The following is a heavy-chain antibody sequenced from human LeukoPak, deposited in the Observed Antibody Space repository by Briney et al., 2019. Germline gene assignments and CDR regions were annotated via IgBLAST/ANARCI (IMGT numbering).Heavy chain of an antibody. V-gene: IGHV3-33*01. D-gene: IGHD6-6*01. Sequence: PGGSLRLSCAASGFTFSTYNMHWVRQAPGKGLEWVAVIWYDASNKYHAESVEGGFTISRDNSKNTLYLQMNNLRAEDTAVYYCARAPYSSSYRPPPDYWGQGTLVTVSS. CDR1: GFTFSTYN. CDR2: IWYDASNK. J-gene: IGHJ4*02. CDR3: ARAPYSSSYRPPPDY.